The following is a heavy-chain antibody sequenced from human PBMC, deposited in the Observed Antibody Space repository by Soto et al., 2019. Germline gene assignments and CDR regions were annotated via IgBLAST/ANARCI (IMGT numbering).Heavy chain of an antibody. J-gene: IGHJ3*01. V-gene: IGHV5-51*01. Sequence: GESLKISCKGSGYSFAGYWIGWVRQMPGKGLDWMGVIYPGDSDTRYSPSFRGQVTISADKSISTAYLQWSSLKASDTAMYFCARLPGVRGVFDGFSGCGEVTMVTVSS. CDR3: ARLPGVRGVFDGFSG. CDR2: IYPGDSDT. CDR1: GYSFAGYW. D-gene: IGHD3-10*01.